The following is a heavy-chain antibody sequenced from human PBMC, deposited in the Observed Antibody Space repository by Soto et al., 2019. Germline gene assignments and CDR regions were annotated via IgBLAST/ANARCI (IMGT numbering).Heavy chain of an antibody. V-gene: IGHV1-18*01. CDR2: ISAYNGDT. CDR3: ARRLSEYSGYVTSDLDP. D-gene: IGHD5-12*01. J-gene: IGHJ5*02. Sequence: GASVKVSCKASGYTFTSYGISWVRQAPGQGLEWMGWISAYNGDTNYAQKLQGRVTMTTDTSTSTAYMELRSLRSDDTAVYYCARRLSEYSGYVTSDLDPWGQGTLVTVSS. CDR1: GYTFTSYG.